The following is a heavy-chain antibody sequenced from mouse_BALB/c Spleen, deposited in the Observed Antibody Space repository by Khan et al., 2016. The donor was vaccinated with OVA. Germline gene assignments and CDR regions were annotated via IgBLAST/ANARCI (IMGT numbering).Heavy chain of an antibody. J-gene: IGHJ3*01. D-gene: IGHD1-1*02. CDR2: ISSGGDNT. V-gene: IGHV5-9*03. CDR1: GFTFSSFT. CDR3: ARSNYGPFAY. Sequence: EVQLVESGGGLVKPGGSLKLSCAASGFTFSSFTMSWVRQTPEKRLEWVASISSGGDNTYYPDSVKGRFTISSANAKHNLYLQMSSRRAEDTALYYCARSNYGPFAYWGQGTLVTVST.